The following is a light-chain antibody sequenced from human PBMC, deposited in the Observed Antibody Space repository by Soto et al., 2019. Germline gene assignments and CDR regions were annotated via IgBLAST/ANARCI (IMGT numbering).Light chain of an antibody. CDR1: SSDVGAYNF. CDR2: DVS. CDR3: CSYAGSYTLV. V-gene: IGLV2-11*01. J-gene: IGLJ3*02. Sequence: QSVLTQPRSVSGSPGQSVTISCTGTSSDVGAYNFVSWYQQHPGRVPKLMIYDVSRRPSGVPDRFSGSKSGNTASLTISGLQAYDEADYYCCSYAGSYTLVFGGGTKLTVL.